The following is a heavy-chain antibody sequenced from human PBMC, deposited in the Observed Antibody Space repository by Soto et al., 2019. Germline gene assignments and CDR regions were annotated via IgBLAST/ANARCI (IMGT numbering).Heavy chain of an antibody. V-gene: IGHV3-64D*06. CDR2: LSGDGRST. J-gene: IGHJ5*02. CDR1: GFTFRSYA. CDR3: VKGNWAYSYNNWFDP. D-gene: IGHD5-18*01. Sequence: PGGSLRLSCSASGFTFRSYAIHWVRQAPGKGLEYVSALSGDGRSTYYADPVKGRFTVFRDNSKNTLFLQMSSLRVEDTAVYYCVKGNWAYSYNNWFDPWGQGTLVTVSS.